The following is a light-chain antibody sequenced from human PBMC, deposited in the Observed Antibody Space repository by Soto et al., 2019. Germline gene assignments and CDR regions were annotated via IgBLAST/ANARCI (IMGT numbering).Light chain of an antibody. CDR2: KAS. CDR3: QQYNSNPLT. J-gene: IGKJ4*01. CDR1: QSISSW. Sequence: DIQMTQSPSTLSASVGDRVTITCRASQSISSWLAWYQQKPGKAPKLLIYKASSLESGVPSRFSGSGSGTEFTLTISSLQPDAFATYYCQQYNSNPLTFGGGTKVECK. V-gene: IGKV1-5*03.